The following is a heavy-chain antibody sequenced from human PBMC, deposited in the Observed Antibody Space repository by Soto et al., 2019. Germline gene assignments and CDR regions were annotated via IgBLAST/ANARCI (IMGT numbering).Heavy chain of an antibody. CDR2: ISSQSNYT. CDR3: TRGTGYYFDF. J-gene: IGHJ4*02. V-gene: IGHV3-21*01. CDR1: GFTFYTHT. Sequence: GGSLRLSCGASGFTFYTHTLNWVRQAPGKGLEWVSSISSQSNYTYYPDSVKGRFTISRDNAKNSLFLQMNSLRAEDTAIYYCTRGTGYYFDFWGQGALVTVSS. D-gene: IGHD2-15*01.